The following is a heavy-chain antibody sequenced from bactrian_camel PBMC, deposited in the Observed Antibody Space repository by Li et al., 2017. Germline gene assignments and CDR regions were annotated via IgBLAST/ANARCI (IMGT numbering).Heavy chain of an antibody. V-gene: IGHV3S10*01. CDR1: GFTFSSYV. D-gene: IGHD1*01. J-gene: IGHJ7*01. CDR2: IDSAGWT. Sequence: VQLVESGGGLVQPGGSLRLSCTASGFTFSSYVMSWVRQAPGKGLEWVAVIDSAGWTTYADSVKGRFTISRDNAKNTLYLQMNSLKPEDTAMYYCAADFSGGSSIGFLRTPHHNYGKGTQGTV.